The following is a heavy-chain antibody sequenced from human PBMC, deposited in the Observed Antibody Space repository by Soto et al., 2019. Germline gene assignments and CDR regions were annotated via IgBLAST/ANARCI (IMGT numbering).Heavy chain of an antibody. CDR2: IWYDGTNK. J-gene: IGHJ4*02. CDR1: GFTFSSYG. D-gene: IGHD3-22*01. V-gene: IGHV3-33*01. Sequence: PGGSLRLSCAASGFTFSSYGMHWVRQAPGKGLEWVAFIWYDGTNKDYADSVKGRFTISRDNSKNTLYLQMNSLRAEDTAVYYCARDAKCYYDSSIWGQGT. CDR3: ARDAKCYYDSSI.